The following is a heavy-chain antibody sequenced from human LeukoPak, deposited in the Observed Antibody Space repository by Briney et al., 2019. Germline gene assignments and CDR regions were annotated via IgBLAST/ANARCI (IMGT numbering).Heavy chain of an antibody. J-gene: IGHJ6*03. Sequence: ASVKVSCKASGYTFTSYYMHWVRQAPGQGLEWMGIINPSGGSTSYAQKFQGRVTMTRDMSTSTVYMELSSLRSEDTAVYYCARDSNPQYSSYYMDVWGKGTTVTVSS. CDR1: GYTFTSYY. CDR2: INPSGGST. D-gene: IGHD6-6*01. CDR3: ARDSNPQYSSYYMDV. V-gene: IGHV1-46*01.